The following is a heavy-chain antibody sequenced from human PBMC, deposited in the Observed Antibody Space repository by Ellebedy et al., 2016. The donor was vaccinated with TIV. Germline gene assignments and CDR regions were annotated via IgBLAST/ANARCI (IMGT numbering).Heavy chain of an antibody. CDR1: GFTFSNYA. Sequence: GESLKISCAASGFTFSNYAMHWVRQAPGKGLEWVAVISYDGSNKYYADSVKGRFTISRDNSKNSLYLQLNSLRAEDTAVYYCATKDYWGQGTLVTVST. J-gene: IGHJ4*02. CDR2: ISYDGSNK. V-gene: IGHV3-30-3*01. CDR3: ATKDY.